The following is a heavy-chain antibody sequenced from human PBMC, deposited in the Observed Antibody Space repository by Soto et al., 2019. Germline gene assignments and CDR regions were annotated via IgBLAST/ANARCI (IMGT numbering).Heavy chain of an antibody. D-gene: IGHD1-7*01. CDR1: GFSLTTDGVG. CDR2: IYWHEDV. CDR3: IRAYDWNYD. J-gene: IGHJ4*03. Sequence: QITLKESGPTLLKPTQTLTVTCTISGFSLTTDGVGVGWIRQPPGKALEWLASIYWHEDVRKNPSLGNRVTITRDTPKRQVVLTLTNMDPVDTATYCCIRAYDWNYDWGHRILVTVCS. V-gene: IGHV2-5*04.